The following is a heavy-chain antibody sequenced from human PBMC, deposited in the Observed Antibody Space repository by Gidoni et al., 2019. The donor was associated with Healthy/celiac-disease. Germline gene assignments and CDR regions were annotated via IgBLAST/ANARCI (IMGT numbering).Heavy chain of an antibody. CDR1: GFTFSSYS. D-gene: IGHD4-17*01. Sequence: EVQLVESGGGLVKPGGSLRLSCAASGFTFSSYSMNWVRQAPGKGLEWVSSISSSSSYIYYADSVKGRFTISRDNAKNSLYLQMNSLRAEDTAVYYCASRTPTYGDYYYYGMDVWGQGTTVTVSS. J-gene: IGHJ6*02. CDR2: ISSSSSYI. CDR3: ASRTPTYGDYYYYGMDV. V-gene: IGHV3-21*01.